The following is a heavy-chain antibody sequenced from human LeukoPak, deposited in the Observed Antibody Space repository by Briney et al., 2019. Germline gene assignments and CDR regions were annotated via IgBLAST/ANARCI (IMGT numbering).Heavy chain of an antibody. CDR3: ARGSAVLWFGEFRNLANNWFDP. CDR2: INPNSGGT. Sequence: ASVKVSCKASGYTFTGYYMHWVRQAPGQGLEWMGWINPNSGGTNYAQKFQGRVTMTRNTSISTAYMELSSLRSEDTAVYYCARGSAVLWFGEFRNLANNWFDPWGQGTLVTVSS. J-gene: IGHJ5*02. V-gene: IGHV1-2*02. CDR1: GYTFTGYY. D-gene: IGHD3-10*01.